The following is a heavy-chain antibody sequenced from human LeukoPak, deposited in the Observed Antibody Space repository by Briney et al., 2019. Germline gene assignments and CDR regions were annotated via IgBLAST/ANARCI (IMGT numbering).Heavy chain of an antibody. V-gene: IGHV3-30*03. Sequence: PGRSLSLSCAASGFSFSSGDMHWVRQAPGKGLEWVAVISYDGSNKYYADSVKGRFTISRDNSKNTLYLQMSSLRPEDTAVYYCASGGYTSSWYVVDYWGQGTLVTVSS. CDR1: GFSFSSGD. J-gene: IGHJ4*02. D-gene: IGHD6-13*01. CDR3: ASGGYTSSWYVVDY. CDR2: ISYDGSNK.